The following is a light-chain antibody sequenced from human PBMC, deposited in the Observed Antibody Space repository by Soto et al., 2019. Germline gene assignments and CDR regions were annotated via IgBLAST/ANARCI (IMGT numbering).Light chain of an antibody. J-gene: IGLJ3*02. CDR3: CSYAATITGV. Sequence: QSALTQPASMSGSPGQSITISCTGTSGDVGTYSLVSWYQQHPVKAPKLIIYGVDKRPSGVSDRFSGSKSGNGASLTISGLQAEDEADYYCCSYAATITGVFGGGTKVTVL. CDR1: SGDVGTYSL. V-gene: IGLV2-23*02. CDR2: GVD.